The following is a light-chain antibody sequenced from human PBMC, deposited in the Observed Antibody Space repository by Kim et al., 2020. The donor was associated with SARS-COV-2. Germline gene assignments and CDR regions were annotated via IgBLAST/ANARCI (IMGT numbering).Light chain of an antibody. CDR3: QQYNNWPPLT. Sequence: ERATPSCRASQSVSSNLAWYQQKPGQAPRLLIYGASTRATGIPARFSGSGSGTEFTLTISSLQSEDFAVYYCQQYNNWPPLTFGGGTKVDIK. CDR1: QSVSSN. CDR2: GAS. V-gene: IGKV3-15*01. J-gene: IGKJ4*01.